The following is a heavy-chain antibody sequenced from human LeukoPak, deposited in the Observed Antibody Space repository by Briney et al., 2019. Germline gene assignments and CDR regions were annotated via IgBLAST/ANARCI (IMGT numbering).Heavy chain of an antibody. V-gene: IGHV1-8*01. CDR2: MNPNSGNT. D-gene: IGHD2-2*01. J-gene: IGHJ5*02. CDR1: GYTFTSYD. CDR3: ARGQDIVVVPAASLTFDP. Sequence: ASVKVSCKASGYTFTSYDINWVRQATGQGLEWMGWMNPNSGNTGYAQKFQGRVTMTRNTSISTAYMELSSLRSEDTAVYYCARGQDIVVVPAASLTFDPWGQGTLVTVSS.